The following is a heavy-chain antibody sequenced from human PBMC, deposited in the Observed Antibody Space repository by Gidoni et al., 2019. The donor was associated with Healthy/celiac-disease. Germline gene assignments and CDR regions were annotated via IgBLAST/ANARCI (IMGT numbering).Heavy chain of an antibody. Sequence: EVQLLESGGGLVQRGGSLRLYCAASGFTVSSYAMRWVRQAPGKGLEWVAAISGSGGSTYSADSVKGRFTISRDNSKNTLYLQMNSLRAEDTAVYYCAKAGEQWLVFWYFDLWGRGTLVTVSS. CDR2: ISGSGGST. J-gene: IGHJ2*01. D-gene: IGHD6-19*01. CDR3: AKAGEQWLVFWYFDL. CDR1: GFTVSSYA. V-gene: IGHV3-23*01.